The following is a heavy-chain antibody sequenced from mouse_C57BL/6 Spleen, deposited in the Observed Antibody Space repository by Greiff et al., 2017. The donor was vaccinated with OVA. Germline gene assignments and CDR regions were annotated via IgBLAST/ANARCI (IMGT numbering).Heavy chain of an antibody. CDR2: ISVGGSYT. CDR1: GFTFSSYA. Sequence: EVQLVESGGGLVKPGGSLKLSCAASGFTFSSYAMSWVRQTPEKRLEWVATISVGGSYTYYPDNVKGRFTISRDNATNNLYLQKSHLKSKDTAMYYCARDPHYYGSSYWYLDVWGTGTTVTVSS. D-gene: IGHD1-1*01. CDR3: ARDPHYYGSSYWYLDV. J-gene: IGHJ1*03. V-gene: IGHV5-4*01.